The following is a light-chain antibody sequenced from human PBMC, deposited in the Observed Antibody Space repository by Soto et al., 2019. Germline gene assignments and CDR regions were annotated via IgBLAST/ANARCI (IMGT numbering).Light chain of an antibody. V-gene: IGLV2-14*01. CDR3: SSYTSTPTLV. CDR2: EVS. J-gene: IGLJ2*01. Sequence: QSALTQPASVSGSPGQSITISCTGTSSDVGGYNSVSWYQQFPGKAPKLMIYEVSHRPSGVSNRFSGSKSGNTASLTISGLQAEDEADYYCSSYTSTPTLVFGGGTKLTVL. CDR1: SSDVGGYNS.